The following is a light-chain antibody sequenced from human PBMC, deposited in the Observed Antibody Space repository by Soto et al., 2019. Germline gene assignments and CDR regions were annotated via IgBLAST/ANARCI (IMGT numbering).Light chain of an antibody. Sequence: DIVMTQSPLSLPVTPGEPASISCRSSQSLLYSNGYNYLDWYLQKQGQSPQLLIYLDSNRASGVADRFSGSGSGTDFTQEISRVEAEDVGIYYCMQAVQSRTFGQATKGEIK. V-gene: IGKV2-28*01. J-gene: IGKJ1*01. CDR3: MQAVQSRT. CDR1: QSLLYSNGYNY. CDR2: LDS.